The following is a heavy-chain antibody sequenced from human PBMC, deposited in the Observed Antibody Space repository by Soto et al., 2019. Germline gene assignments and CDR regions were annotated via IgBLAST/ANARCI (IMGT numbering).Heavy chain of an antibody. CDR2: ISPNSGDT. Sequence: ASVKVPCKASGYTFTGYYMHWVRQAPGQGLEWMGWISPNSGDTNYAQKFQGWVTMTRDTSISTAYMELSRLKSDDTAVYFCATVGFNYYYGMDVWGQGTTVTVSS. CDR1: GYTFTGYY. CDR3: ATVGFNYYYGMDV. J-gene: IGHJ6*02. V-gene: IGHV1-2*04.